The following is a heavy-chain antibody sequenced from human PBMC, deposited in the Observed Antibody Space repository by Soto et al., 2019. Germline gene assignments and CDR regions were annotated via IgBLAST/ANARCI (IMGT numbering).Heavy chain of an antibody. V-gene: IGHV4-39*01. CDR2: IYFSGSP. CDR3: ARHLSQWLVVFAFDI. D-gene: IGHD6-19*01. CDR1: GDSISSSGYF. J-gene: IGHJ3*02. Sequence: QLQLQESGPGLVKPSETLSLTCTVSGDSISSSGYFWGWIRQPPGRGLEWIGSIYFSGSPYYDPSLRSRVSISVDTSKNQFSLKVSSVTAADTAVYYCARHLSQWLVVFAFDIWGQGTMVTVSS.